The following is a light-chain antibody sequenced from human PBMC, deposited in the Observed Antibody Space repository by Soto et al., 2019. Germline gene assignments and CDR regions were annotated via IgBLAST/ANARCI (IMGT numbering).Light chain of an antibody. CDR3: QQYGRSPFT. J-gene: IGKJ2*01. CDR2: GAY. Sequence: PGERATLSCRASQRLTNSFVAWFQQKPGLAPRLLIYGAYTRASGIPDRFSGSGSGTDFVLTISRLEPEDFAVYYGQQYGRSPFTFGQGTRLQIK. CDR1: QRLTNSF. V-gene: IGKV3-20*01.